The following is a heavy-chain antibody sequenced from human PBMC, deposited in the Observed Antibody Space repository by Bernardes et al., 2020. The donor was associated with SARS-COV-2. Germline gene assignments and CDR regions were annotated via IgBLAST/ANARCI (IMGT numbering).Heavy chain of an antibody. CDR2: INTDGGWT. Sequence: GGSLRLSCAASGFTFYTYALGWVRQAPGKGLEWVSTINTDGGWTIYADSVKGRFTISRDNSQNTLSLQMNALRDEDTAVYYCVAFTPGNYEAYFQHWGQGTLVIVSS. D-gene: IGHD3-10*01. J-gene: IGHJ1*01. CDR1: GFTFYTYA. V-gene: IGHV3-23*01. CDR3: VAFTPGNYEAYFQH.